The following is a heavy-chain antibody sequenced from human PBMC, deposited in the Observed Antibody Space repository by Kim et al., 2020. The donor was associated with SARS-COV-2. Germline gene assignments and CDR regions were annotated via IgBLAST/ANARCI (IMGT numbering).Heavy chain of an antibody. D-gene: IGHD3-9*01. V-gene: IGHV3-7*03. CDR2: EK. CDR3: VGGPCFLTEE. Sequence: EKRYVDAVKGRFTISRDNTKNSLYLQLNSLGVEDTAVYYCVGGPCFLTEEWGQGTLVTVSS. J-gene: IGHJ4*02.